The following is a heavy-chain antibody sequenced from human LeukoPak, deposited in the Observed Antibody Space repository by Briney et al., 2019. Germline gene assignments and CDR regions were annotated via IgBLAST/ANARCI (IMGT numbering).Heavy chain of an antibody. V-gene: IGHV3-30*18. D-gene: IGHD5-12*01. CDR1: GFTFSSYG. Sequence: GGPLRLSCAASGFTFSSYGMHWVRQAPGKGLEWVAVISYDGGNKYYADSVKGRFTISRDNSKNTLYLQMNSLRAEDTAVYYCAKDRPGSGYDLGFDYWGQGTLVTVSS. J-gene: IGHJ4*02. CDR2: ISYDGGNK. CDR3: AKDRPGSGYDLGFDY.